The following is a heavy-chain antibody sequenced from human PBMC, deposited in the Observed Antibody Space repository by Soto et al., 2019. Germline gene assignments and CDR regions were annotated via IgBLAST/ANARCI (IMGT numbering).Heavy chain of an antibody. Sequence: PGESLKISCKGSGYSFTSYWIGWVRQMPGKGLEWMGIIYPGDSDTRYSPSFQGQVTISADKSISTAYLQWSSLKASDTAMYYCARHVTLGGVVTANDYWGQGTLVTVSS. D-gene: IGHD2-21*02. J-gene: IGHJ4*02. CDR1: GYSFTSYW. CDR2: IYPGDSDT. V-gene: IGHV5-51*01. CDR3: ARHVTLGGVVTANDY.